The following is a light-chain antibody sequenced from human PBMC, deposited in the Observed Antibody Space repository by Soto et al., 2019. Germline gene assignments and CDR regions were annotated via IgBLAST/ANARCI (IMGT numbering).Light chain of an antibody. J-gene: IGKJ1*01. CDR2: HAS. CDR3: QHYNSYSEA. V-gene: IGKV1-5*01. CDR1: QSISSY. Sequence: DIQMTQSPSSLSASVGDRVTITCRASQSISSYLNWYQQKPGKAPKLLIYHASNLRGGVPSRFSGGGSGTEFTLTISSLQPDEFATYYCQHYNSYSEAFGQGTKVDI.